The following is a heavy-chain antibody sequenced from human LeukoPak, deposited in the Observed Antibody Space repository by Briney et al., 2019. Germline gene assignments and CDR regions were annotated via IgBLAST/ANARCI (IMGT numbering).Heavy chain of an antibody. Sequence: GGSLRLSCAASGFTFSSYAMHWVRQAPGKGLEWVAVISYDGSNKYYADSVKGRFTISRNNSKNTLYLQMNSLRAEDTAVYYCAREVLLTYCSSTSCPFDPWGQGTLVTVSS. CDR2: ISYDGSNK. CDR1: GFTFSSYA. J-gene: IGHJ5*02. D-gene: IGHD2-2*01. V-gene: IGHV3-30*04. CDR3: AREVLLTYCSSTSCPFDP.